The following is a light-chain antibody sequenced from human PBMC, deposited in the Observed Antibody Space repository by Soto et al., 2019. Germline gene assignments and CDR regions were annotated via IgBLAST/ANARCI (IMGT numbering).Light chain of an antibody. V-gene: IGKV3-15*01. J-gene: IGKJ4*01. CDR3: QQYNNCLALI. CDR1: QSVSSN. CDR2: GAS. Sequence: EIVMTQSPATLSVSPGERATLSCRASQSVSSNLAWYQQKPGQAPRLLSYGASTRATGIPATFSGSGSGTELTLTISSLHSEAFAVFYCQQYNNCLALIFGGGTKVQIK.